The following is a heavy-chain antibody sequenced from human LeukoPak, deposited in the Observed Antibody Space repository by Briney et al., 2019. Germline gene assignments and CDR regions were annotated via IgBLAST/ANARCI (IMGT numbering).Heavy chain of an antibody. CDR3: ARGPRIAAAGIGY. J-gene: IGHJ4*02. Sequence: SETLSLTCAVYGGSFSGYYWSWIRQPPGKGLEWIGEINHRGRTNYNPSLKSRVTISVDTSKNQFSLKLSSVTAADTAVYYCARGPRIAAAGIGYWGQGTLVTVSP. V-gene: IGHV4-34*01. D-gene: IGHD6-13*01. CDR2: INHRGRT. CDR1: GGSFSGYY.